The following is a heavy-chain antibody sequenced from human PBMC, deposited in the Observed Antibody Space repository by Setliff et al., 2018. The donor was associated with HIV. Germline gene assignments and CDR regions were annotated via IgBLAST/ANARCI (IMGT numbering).Heavy chain of an antibody. J-gene: IGHJ4*02. V-gene: IGHV4-38-2*01. Sequence: ASETLSLTCAVSGYSISSGYYWGWIRQPPGKGLEWIGSIYHSGSTYYNPSLKSRVTISVDTSKNQFSLNLNSVTAADTAVYYCARGTYRPGGSSYFDSWGQGTLVTVSS. CDR3: ARGTYRPGGSSYFDS. CDR1: GYSISSGYY. D-gene: IGHD2-15*01. CDR2: IYHSGST.